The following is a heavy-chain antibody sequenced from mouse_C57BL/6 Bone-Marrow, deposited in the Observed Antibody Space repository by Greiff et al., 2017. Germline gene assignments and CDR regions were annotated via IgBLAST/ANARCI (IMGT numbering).Heavy chain of an antibody. CDR2: IDPSDSYT. CDR3: ARHYYDYDNCDY. D-gene: IGHD2-4*01. J-gene: IGHJ2*01. Sequence: VQLQQPGAELVRPGPSVKLSCKASGYTFTSYWMHWVKQRPGQGLEWIGVIDPSDSYTTYNQKFKGKATLTVDTSYSTAYMQLSSLTSEDSGVYYCARHYYDYDNCDYWGQGTTLTVSS. V-gene: IGHV1-59*01. CDR1: GYTFTSYW.